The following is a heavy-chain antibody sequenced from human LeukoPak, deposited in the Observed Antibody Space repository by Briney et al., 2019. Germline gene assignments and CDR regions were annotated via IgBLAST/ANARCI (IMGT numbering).Heavy chain of an antibody. D-gene: IGHD2-15*01. CDR2: IHATDSDT. V-gene: IGHV5-51*01. CDR3: ARGRPGWGFDY. Sequence: GESLKISCKGSGYSFTSYWIGWVRRMPGKGLEWMGIIHATDSDTRYSPSFQGQVTISADKSNSTAYVQWSSLKASDSAMYYCARGRPGWGFDYWGQGTLVTVSS. CDR1: GYSFTSYW. J-gene: IGHJ4*02.